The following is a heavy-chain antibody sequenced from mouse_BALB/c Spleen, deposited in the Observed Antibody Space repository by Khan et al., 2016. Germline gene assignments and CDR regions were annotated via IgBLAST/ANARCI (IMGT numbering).Heavy chain of an antibody. Sequence: QVQLKESGPGLVAPSQSLSITCTVSGFSLTGYGVNWVRQPPGKGLEWLGMIWGDGTTDYNSALKSRLSISKDNSQSQVFLKMNSLQTDDTARDYCARESEKYENYFDYCGQGTNITVAS. D-gene: IGHD1-3*01. CDR3: ARESEKYENYFDY. CDR1: GFSLTGYG. CDR2: IWGDGTT. J-gene: IGHJ2*01. V-gene: IGHV2-6-7*01.